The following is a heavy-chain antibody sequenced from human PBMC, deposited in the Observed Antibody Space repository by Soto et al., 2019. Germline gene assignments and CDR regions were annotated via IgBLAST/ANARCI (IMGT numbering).Heavy chain of an antibody. V-gene: IGHV3-53*01. D-gene: IGHD3-10*01. CDR1: GFTVTSNY. J-gene: IGHJ6*02. CDR3: GRESGKDRGSYGVDV. CDR2: IYRSGAT. Sequence: PGGSLRLSCAASGFTVTSNYMTWVRQAPGKGLEWVSVIYRSGATYYPDSVRGRFTASRDYSHNTLYLQMDSLRVEDTAVYYCGRESGKDRGSYGVDVWGPGTTVTVSS.